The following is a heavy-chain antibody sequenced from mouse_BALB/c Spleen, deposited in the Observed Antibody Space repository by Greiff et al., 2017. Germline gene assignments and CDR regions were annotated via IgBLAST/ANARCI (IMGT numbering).Heavy chain of an antibody. CDR3: ARSTGDAMDY. CDR1: GYTFTSYT. J-gene: IGHJ4*01. V-gene: IGHV1-4*01. Sequence: QVQLKESGAELARPGASVKMSCKASGYTFTSYTMHWVKQRPGQGLEWIGYINPSSGYTNYNQKFKDKATLTADKSSSTAYMQLSSLTSEDSAVYYCARSTGDAMDYWGQGTSVTVSS. CDR2: INPSSGYT.